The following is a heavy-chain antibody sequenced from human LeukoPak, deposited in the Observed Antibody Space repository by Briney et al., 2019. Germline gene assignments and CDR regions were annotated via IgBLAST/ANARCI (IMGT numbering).Heavy chain of an antibody. J-gene: IGHJ6*03. Sequence: GGSLRLSCAASGFTFSSYGMHWVRQAPGKGLEWVAVISYDGSNKYYADSVKGRFTISRDNSKNTLYLQVNSLRAEDTAVYYCAKRQYQLLWGYYYYYMDVWGKGTTVTVSS. CDR1: GFTFSSYG. CDR3: AKRQYQLLWGYYYYYMDV. CDR2: ISYDGSNK. D-gene: IGHD2-2*01. V-gene: IGHV3-30*18.